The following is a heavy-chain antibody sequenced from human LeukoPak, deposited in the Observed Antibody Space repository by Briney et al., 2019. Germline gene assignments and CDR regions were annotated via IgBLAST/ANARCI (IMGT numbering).Heavy chain of an antibody. CDR3: ARTLVVINDTFDI. V-gene: IGHV1-18*04. CDR1: GYTFTSYG. Sequence: ASVKVSCKASGYTFTSYGISWVRQAPGQGLEWMGWISIYNGNTNYAEKIQGRVTMTTDTSTNTAFMELRSLRSDDTAVYYCARTLVVINDTFDIWGQGTMVTVSS. J-gene: IGHJ3*02. CDR2: ISIYNGNT. D-gene: IGHD3-22*01.